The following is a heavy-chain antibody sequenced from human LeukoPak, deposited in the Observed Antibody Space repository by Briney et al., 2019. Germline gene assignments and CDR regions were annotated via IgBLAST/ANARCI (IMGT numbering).Heavy chain of an antibody. Sequence: GGSLRLSCAASGFTFSSYAMSWVRQAPGKGLEWVSAISGSGGSTYYADSVKGRFTISRDNSKNTLYLQMNSLRAEDTAVYYCASYAQLREKRGYSYGSYYYYYMDVWGKGTTVTVSS. CDR1: GFTFSSYA. V-gene: IGHV3-23*01. D-gene: IGHD5-18*01. CDR3: ASYAQLREKRGYSYGSYYYYYMDV. CDR2: ISGSGGST. J-gene: IGHJ6*03.